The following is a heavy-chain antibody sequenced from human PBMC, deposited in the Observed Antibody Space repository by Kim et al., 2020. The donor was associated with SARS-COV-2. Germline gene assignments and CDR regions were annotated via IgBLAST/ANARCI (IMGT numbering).Heavy chain of an antibody. CDR2: INHSGGT. J-gene: IGHJ4*02. Sequence: SETLSLTCAVYGGSFSGYYWSWIRQPPGKGLEWIGEINHSGGTNYNPSLKSRVTISVDTSKNQFSLKLSSVTAADTAVYYCARSKARIQLWYNFDYWGQGTLVTVSS. V-gene: IGHV4-34*01. D-gene: IGHD5-18*01. CDR1: GGSFSGYY. CDR3: ARSKARIQLWYNFDY.